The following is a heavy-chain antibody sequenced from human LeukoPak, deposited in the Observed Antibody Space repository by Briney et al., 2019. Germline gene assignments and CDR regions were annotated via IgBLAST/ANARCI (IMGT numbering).Heavy chain of an antibody. Sequence: PGGSLRLSCAASGFTFSSYGMHWVRQAPGKGLEWAAVIWYDGSNKYYADSVKGRFTISRDNSKNTLYLQMNSLRAEDTAVYYCAKVSGYSSSWYRNYYYMDVWGKGTTVTVSS. D-gene: IGHD6-13*01. CDR3: AKVSGYSSSWYRNYYYMDV. CDR1: GFTFSSYG. J-gene: IGHJ6*03. CDR2: IWYDGSNK. V-gene: IGHV3-33*06.